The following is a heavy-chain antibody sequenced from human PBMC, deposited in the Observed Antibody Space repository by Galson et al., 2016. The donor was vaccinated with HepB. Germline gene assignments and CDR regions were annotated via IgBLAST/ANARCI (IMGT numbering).Heavy chain of an antibody. J-gene: IGHJ4*02. Sequence: SLRLSCAASGFTFGTFTMHWVRQAPGKGLEWVALISSDGNNKDYAGSVKGRFSIARDNSRNTLYLQMNSLRAEDTALFYCAREVSGRRRGGTYSYFNSWGQGTLVTVSS. CDR2: ISSDGNNK. CDR1: GFTFGTFT. D-gene: IGHD1-26*01. CDR3: AREVSGRRRGGTYSYFNS. V-gene: IGHV3-30*04.